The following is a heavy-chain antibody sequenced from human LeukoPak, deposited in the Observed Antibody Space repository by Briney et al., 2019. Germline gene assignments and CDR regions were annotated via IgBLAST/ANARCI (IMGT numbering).Heavy chain of an antibody. D-gene: IGHD3-22*01. V-gene: IGHV4-59*08. CDR3: ARHSYYDSSGYRFDY. CDR1: GGSISSYY. J-gene: IGHJ4*02. Sequence: SETLSLTCTVSGGSISSYYWGWIRQPPGKGLEWIGYIYYSGSTNYNPSLKSRVTISVDTSKNQFSLKLSSVTAADTAVYYCARHSYYDSSGYRFDYWGQGTLVTVSS. CDR2: IYYSGST.